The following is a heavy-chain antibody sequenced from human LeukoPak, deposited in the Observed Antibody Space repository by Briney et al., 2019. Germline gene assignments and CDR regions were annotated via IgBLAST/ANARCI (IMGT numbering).Heavy chain of an antibody. Sequence: PGGSLRLSCAASGFTFSSYAMSWVRQAPGEGPEWVSAISGSGGSTYYADSVKGRFTISRDNSKNTLYLQMNSLRAEDTAVYFCAKSRSGSANWALQIFDNWGQGTLVTVSS. CDR2: ISGSGGST. D-gene: IGHD1-1*01. CDR1: GFTFSSYA. J-gene: IGHJ4*02. CDR3: AKSRSGSANWALQIFDN. V-gene: IGHV3-23*01.